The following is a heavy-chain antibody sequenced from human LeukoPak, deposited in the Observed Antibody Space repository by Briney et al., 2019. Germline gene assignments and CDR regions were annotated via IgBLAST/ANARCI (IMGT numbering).Heavy chain of an antibody. Sequence: PGGSLRLSCAASGFTSSSYWMHWVRQAPGKGLVWVSRINSDGSSDYADSVKGRFTISRDNAKNTLYLQMNSLRDEDTAVYYCARGVDYWGQGTLVTVSS. CDR3: ARGVDY. CDR1: GFTSSSYW. J-gene: IGHJ4*02. CDR2: INSDGSS. V-gene: IGHV3-74*01.